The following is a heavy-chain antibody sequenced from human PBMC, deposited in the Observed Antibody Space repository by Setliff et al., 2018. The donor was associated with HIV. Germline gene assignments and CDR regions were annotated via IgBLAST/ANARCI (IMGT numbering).Heavy chain of an antibody. CDR2: IVDSGTT. V-gene: IGHV4-61*01. J-gene: IGHJ6*03. Sequence: LSLTCTVSGVSISSTNYYWTWIRQSPEKGLEWIGEIVDSGTTNYSPSLKSRVTISVDTSKNQFSLKLSSVTAADTAVYYCAGEDTVTHNYYYYYYMDVWGKGTTVTVSS. D-gene: IGHD4-17*01. CDR1: GVSISSTNYY. CDR3: AGEDTVTHNYYYYYYMDV.